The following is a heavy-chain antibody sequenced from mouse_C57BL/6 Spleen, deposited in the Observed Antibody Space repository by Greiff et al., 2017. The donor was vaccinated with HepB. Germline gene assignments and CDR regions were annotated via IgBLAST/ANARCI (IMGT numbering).Heavy chain of an antibody. J-gene: IGHJ3*01. Sequence: QVQLQQSGAELVRPGTSVKLSCKASGYTFTSYWMHWVKQRPGQGLEWIGVIDPSDSYTNYNQKFKGKATLTVDTSSSTAYMQLSSLTSEDSAVYYCGFYDYDGGTVFAYWGQGTLVTVSA. CDR1: GYTFTSYW. D-gene: IGHD2-4*01. CDR2: IDPSDSYT. CDR3: GFYDYDGGTVFAY. V-gene: IGHV1-59*01.